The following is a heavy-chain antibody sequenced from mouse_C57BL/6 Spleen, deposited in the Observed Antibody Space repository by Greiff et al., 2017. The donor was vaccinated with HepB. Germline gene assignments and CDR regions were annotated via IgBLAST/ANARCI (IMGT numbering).Heavy chain of an antibody. CDR3: ARHGAGGVGYAMDY. CDR1: GFSLTSYG. CDR2: IWSDGST. D-gene: IGHD4-1*01. J-gene: IGHJ4*01. Sequence: QVQLKESGPGLVAPSQSLSITCTVSGFSLTSYGVHWVRQPPGKGLEWLVVIWSDGSTTYNSALKSRLSISKDNSKSQVFLKMNSLQTGDTAMYYCARHGAGGVGYAMDYWGQGTSVTVSS. V-gene: IGHV2-6-1*01.